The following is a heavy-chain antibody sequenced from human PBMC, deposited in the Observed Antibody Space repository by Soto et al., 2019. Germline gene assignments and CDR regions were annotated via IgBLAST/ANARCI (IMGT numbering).Heavy chain of an antibody. D-gene: IGHD6-25*01. CDR1: GFTFSNYY. Sequence: QVQLVESGGGLVKPGGSLRLACAASGFTFSNYYMSWLRQAPGKGLEWLSSISLSGSAIYYADSGRGRFTISRDNAKNSLFLQMSSLRAEDTAVYYCARAPAGFYFDFWGQGTLVTVSS. J-gene: IGHJ4*02. CDR3: ARAPAGFYFDF. V-gene: IGHV3-11*01. CDR2: ISLSGSAI.